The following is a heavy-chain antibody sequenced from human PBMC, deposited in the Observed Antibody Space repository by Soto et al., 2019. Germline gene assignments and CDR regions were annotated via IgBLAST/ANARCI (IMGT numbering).Heavy chain of an antibody. Sequence: ASVKVSFKASGYPFTGLYIHWVRQAPEQGPEWMGEIGPESGATRYAQKFQGRVTMTRDTSITTVYMELKNLSPDDTAVYYCGRGRTGQIVVFFWGQGTPVTVSS. J-gene: IGHJ4*02. D-gene: IGHD7-27*01. CDR3: GRGRTGQIVVFF. CDR2: IGPESGAT. V-gene: IGHV1-2*02. CDR1: GYPFTGLY.